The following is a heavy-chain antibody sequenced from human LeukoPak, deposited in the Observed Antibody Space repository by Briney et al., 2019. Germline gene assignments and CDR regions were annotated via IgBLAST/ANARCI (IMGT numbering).Heavy chain of an antibody. CDR3: ARADKKYYDFWSGYSDSGYYFDY. J-gene: IGHJ4*02. CDR1: GGSISSYY. CDR2: IYYSGST. Sequence: PSETLSLTCTVSGGSISSYYWSWIRQPPGKGLEWIGYIYYSGSTNYTPSLKSRVTISVDTSKNQFSLKLSSVTAADTAVYYCARADKKYYDFWSGYSDSGYYFDYWGQGTLVTVSS. D-gene: IGHD3-3*01. V-gene: IGHV4-59*01.